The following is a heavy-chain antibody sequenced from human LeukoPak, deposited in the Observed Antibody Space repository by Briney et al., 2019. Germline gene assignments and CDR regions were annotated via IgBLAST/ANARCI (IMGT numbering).Heavy chain of an antibody. V-gene: IGHV3-30*02. J-gene: IGHJ6*03. CDR1: GFTFSSYG. CDR2: IRYDGSNK. CDR3: AKETTGTGVYYYYMDV. Sequence: GGSLRLSCAASGFTFSSYGMHWARQAPGKGLEWVAFIRYDGSNKYYADSVKGRFTISRDNSKNTLYLQMNSLRAEDTAVYYCAKETTGTGVYYYYMDVWGKGTTVTVSS. D-gene: IGHD1-1*01.